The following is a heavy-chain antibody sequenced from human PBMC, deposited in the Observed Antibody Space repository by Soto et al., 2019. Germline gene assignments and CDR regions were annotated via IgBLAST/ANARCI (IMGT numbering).Heavy chain of an antibody. D-gene: IGHD3-22*01. CDR2: ISDSGGST. J-gene: IGHJ4*02. CDR1: GFTFSSYA. V-gene: IGHV3-23*01. Sequence: LRLSCAASGFTFSSYAMSWVRQAPGKGLEWASDISDSGGSTYYADSVKGRFTISRDNSKNTLYLQMNSLRAEDTAVYYCAKTPMIVLVTLPHFDYWGQGTLVTVSS. CDR3: AKTPMIVLVTLPHFDY.